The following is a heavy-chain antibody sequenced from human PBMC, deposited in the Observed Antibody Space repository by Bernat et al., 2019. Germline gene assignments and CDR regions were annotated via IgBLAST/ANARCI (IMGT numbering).Heavy chain of an antibody. Sequence: EVQLVESGGGLVQPGGSLRLSCAASGFTLSIYWMSWVRQAPGKRLEWVVTISSDGSGKYYVDSMKGRFTISRDNAKNSQYLQMNSLGAEDTAVYYCARENWGAFDYWGQGTLVTVSS. CDR2: ISSDGSGK. CDR1: GFTLSIYW. V-gene: IGHV3-7*03. CDR3: ARENWGAFDY. J-gene: IGHJ4*02. D-gene: IGHD7-27*01.